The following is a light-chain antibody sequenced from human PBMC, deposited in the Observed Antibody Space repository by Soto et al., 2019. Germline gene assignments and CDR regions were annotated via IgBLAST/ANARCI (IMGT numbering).Light chain of an antibody. CDR3: QQYNKWPQT. CDR1: QSVSSSY. V-gene: IGKV3-20*01. Sequence: FVLTQSPATLALSPGERATLSFRASQSVSSSYLAWYQQKPGQAPRLLIYGASSRATGIPDRFSGSGSGTDFTLTISRLEPEDFAVYYCQQYNKWPQTFGQGTKVDIK. J-gene: IGKJ1*01. CDR2: GAS.